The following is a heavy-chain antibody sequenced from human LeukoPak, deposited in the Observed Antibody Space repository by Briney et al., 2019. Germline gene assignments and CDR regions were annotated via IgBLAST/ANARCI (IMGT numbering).Heavy chain of an antibody. Sequence: RASVKVSFKASGYPFTSYDINWVRPATGQGLEWMGWMNPNSGNTGYAQKFQGRVTMTRNTSISTAYMELSSLRSEDTAVYYCARGIRRYYYYGMDVWGQGTTVTVSS. CDR3: ARGIRRYYYYGMDV. V-gene: IGHV1-8*01. J-gene: IGHJ6*02. CDR2: MNPNSGNT. CDR1: GYPFTSYD. D-gene: IGHD5-18*01.